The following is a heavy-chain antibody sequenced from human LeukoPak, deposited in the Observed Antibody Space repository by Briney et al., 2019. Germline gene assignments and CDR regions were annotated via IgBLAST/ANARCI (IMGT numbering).Heavy chain of an antibody. CDR3: ARGYSGSYGRFDY. J-gene: IGHJ4*02. D-gene: IGHD1-26*01. V-gene: IGHV4-59*01. Sequence: SETLSLTCTVSGGSISSYYWSWIRQPPGKGLEWIGYIYYSGSTSYNPSLRSRVTISVDTSKNQFSLKLSSVTAADTAVYYCARGYSGSYGRFDYWGQGTLVTVSS. CDR1: GGSISSYY. CDR2: IYYSGST.